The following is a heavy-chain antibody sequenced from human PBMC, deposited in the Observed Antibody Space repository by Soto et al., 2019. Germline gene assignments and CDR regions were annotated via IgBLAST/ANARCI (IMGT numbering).Heavy chain of an antibody. CDR1: GFTFDDYA. Sequence: PGGSLRLSCAASGFTFDDYAMHWVRQAPGKGLEWVSGISWNSGSIGYADSVKGRFTISRDNAKNSLYLQMNSLRAEDTALYYCAKGGDSGSSSWYPLQYNWFDPWGQGTLVTVSS. CDR2: ISWNSGSI. CDR3: AKGGDSGSSSWYPLQYNWFDP. J-gene: IGHJ5*02. V-gene: IGHV3-9*01. D-gene: IGHD6-13*01.